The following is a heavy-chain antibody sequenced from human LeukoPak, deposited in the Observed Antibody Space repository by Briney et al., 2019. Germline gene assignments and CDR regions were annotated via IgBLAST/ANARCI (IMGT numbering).Heavy chain of an antibody. CDR3: ARKVTTQYNWFDP. Sequence: PGRSLRLSCAASGFTFNSYGMHWVRQAPGKGLEWVAVISYDGSDKFYADSVKGRFTISRDNAKNSLYLQMNSLRAEDTAVYYCARKVTTQYNWFDPWGQGTLVTVSS. CDR1: GFTFNSYG. J-gene: IGHJ5*02. D-gene: IGHD4-17*01. CDR2: ISYDGSDK. V-gene: IGHV3-30*03.